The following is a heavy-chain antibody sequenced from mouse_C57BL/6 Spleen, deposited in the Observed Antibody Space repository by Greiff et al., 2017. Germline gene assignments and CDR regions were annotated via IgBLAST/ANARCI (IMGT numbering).Heavy chain of an antibody. CDR1: GYAFTNYL. Sequence: QVQLKESGAELVRPGTSVKVSCKASGYAFTNYLIEWVKQRPGQGLEWIGVINPGSGGTNYNEKFKGKATLTADKSSSTAYMQLSSLTSEDSAVYFCARGGYYDYDDAMDYWGQGTSVTVSS. D-gene: IGHD2-4*01. CDR3: ARGGYYDYDDAMDY. V-gene: IGHV1-54*01. J-gene: IGHJ4*01. CDR2: INPGSGGT.